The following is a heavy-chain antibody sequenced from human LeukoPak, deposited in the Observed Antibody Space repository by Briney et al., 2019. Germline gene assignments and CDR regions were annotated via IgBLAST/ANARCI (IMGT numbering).Heavy chain of an antibody. CDR2: IYYSGST. CDR1: GGSISSYY. J-gene: IGHJ2*01. CDR3: ARDEDLGYFNL. V-gene: IGHV4-59*01. Sequence: SETLSLTCTVSGGSISSYYWSWIRQPPGKGLEWIGYIYYSGSTNYNPSLKSRVTISVDTSKNQFSLKLSSVTAADTAVYYCARDEDLGYFNLWGRGTLVTVSS.